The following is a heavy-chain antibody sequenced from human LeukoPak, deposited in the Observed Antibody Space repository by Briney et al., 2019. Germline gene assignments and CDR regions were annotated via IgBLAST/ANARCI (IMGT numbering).Heavy chain of an antibody. V-gene: IGHV3-30*02. CDR3: AKDLGRFLEWLLSGLGY. CDR2: IRYDGSNK. D-gene: IGHD3-3*01. J-gene: IGHJ4*02. Sequence: GGSLRLSCAASGFTFSSYGMHWVRQAPGKGLEWVAFIRYDGSNKYYADSVKGRFTISRDDSKNTVYLRMNSLRLEDTAVYYCAKDLGRFLEWLLSGLGYWGQGTLVTVSS. CDR1: GFTFSSYG.